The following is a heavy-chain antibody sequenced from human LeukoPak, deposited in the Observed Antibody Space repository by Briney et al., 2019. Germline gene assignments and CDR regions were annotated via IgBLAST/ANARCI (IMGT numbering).Heavy chain of an antibody. V-gene: IGHV4-59*12. D-gene: IGHD5-18*01. CDR2: IYYSGST. CDR1: GGSISSYY. Sequence: SETLSLTCTVSGGSISSYYWSWLRQPPGKGLEWIGYIYYSGSTNYNPSLKSRVTISVDTSKNQFSLKLSSVTAADTAVYYCIGLPEYYYYMDVWGKGTTVTVSS. J-gene: IGHJ6*03. CDR3: IGLPEYYYYMDV.